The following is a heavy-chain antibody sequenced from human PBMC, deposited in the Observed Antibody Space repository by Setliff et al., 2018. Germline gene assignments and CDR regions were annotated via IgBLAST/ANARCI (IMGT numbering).Heavy chain of an antibody. J-gene: IGHJ4*02. D-gene: IGHD6-19*01. V-gene: IGHV3-48*04. CDR3: ATKAVAGT. Sequence: PGGSLRLSCAASGFNFRNSAMNWVRQTPGKGLEWVAYISSSGSLIYYPDSVKGRFTISRDNAKKSVDLQMNSLRAEDTAVYYCATKAVAGTGGQGTLVTVSS. CDR2: ISSSGSLI. CDR1: GFNFRNSA.